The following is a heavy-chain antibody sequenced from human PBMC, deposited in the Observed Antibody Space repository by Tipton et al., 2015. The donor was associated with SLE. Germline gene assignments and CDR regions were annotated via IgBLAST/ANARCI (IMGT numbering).Heavy chain of an antibody. CDR3: ARGWGGGDY. CDR2: INHSGST. Sequence: LRLSCAASGFTFDDYAMHWVRQAPGKGLEWIGEINHSGSTNYNPSLKSRVTISVDTSKNQFSLKLSSVTAADTAVYYCARGWGGGDYWGQGTLVTVSS. D-gene: IGHD3-16*01. CDR1: GFTFDDYA. J-gene: IGHJ4*02. V-gene: IGHV4-34*01.